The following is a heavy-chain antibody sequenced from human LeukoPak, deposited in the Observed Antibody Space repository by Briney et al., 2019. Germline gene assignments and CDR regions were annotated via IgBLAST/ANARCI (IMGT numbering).Heavy chain of an antibody. Sequence: PSETLSLTCTVSGGSISIYYWSWIRQPPGKGLEWIGYIYYSGSTNYNPSLKSRVTISVDTSKNQFSLKLSSVTAADTAVYYCARSLSSSWYSDYWGQGTLVTVSS. CDR2: IYYSGST. D-gene: IGHD6-13*01. CDR3: ARSLSSSWYSDY. V-gene: IGHV4-59*01. J-gene: IGHJ4*02. CDR1: GGSISIYY.